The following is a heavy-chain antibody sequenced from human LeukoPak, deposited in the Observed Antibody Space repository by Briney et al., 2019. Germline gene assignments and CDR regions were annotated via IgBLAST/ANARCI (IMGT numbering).Heavy chain of an antibody. CDR3: ARHPSSTDAFDI. Sequence: PSETLSLTCTVSGGSISSYYWSWIRQPPGKGLEWIGYVYYSGSTNYNPSLKSRVTISVDTSKNQFSLRLTSVTAADTAVYYCARHPSSTDAFDIWGQETMVTVSS. CDR2: VYYSGST. CDR1: GGSISSYY. D-gene: IGHD2-2*01. J-gene: IGHJ3*02. V-gene: IGHV4-59*08.